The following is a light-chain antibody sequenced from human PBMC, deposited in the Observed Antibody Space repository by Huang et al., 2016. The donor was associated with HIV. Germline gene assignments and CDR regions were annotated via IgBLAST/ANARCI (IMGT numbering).Light chain of an antibody. CDR1: QGIRND. V-gene: IGKV1-6*01. CDR2: AAS. CDR3: LQDYNYPRT. J-gene: IGKJ1*01. Sequence: AIQMTQSPSSLSASLGDRVTITCRASQGIRNDLGWYQQKPAKAPKLLIYAASSLQSGVPSMFSGSGSGSDFTLTISSLQPEDCATYYCLQDYNYPRTFGQGTKVEIK.